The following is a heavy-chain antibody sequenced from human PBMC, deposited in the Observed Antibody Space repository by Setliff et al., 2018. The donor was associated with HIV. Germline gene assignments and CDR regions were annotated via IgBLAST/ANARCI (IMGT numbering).Heavy chain of an antibody. V-gene: IGHV3-23*01. J-gene: IGHJ4*02. CDR1: GFTLRDYA. CDR3: AKTKMYGGNGPLDY. CDR2: ISNSESGGST. Sequence: PGGSLRLSCAASGFTLRDYAMHWVRQAPGKGLEWVSGISNSESGGSTYYADSVKGRFTISRDNSKNTLYLQMNSLRAEDTAVYYCAKTKMYGGNGPLDYWGQGTLVTVSS. D-gene: IGHD2-15*01.